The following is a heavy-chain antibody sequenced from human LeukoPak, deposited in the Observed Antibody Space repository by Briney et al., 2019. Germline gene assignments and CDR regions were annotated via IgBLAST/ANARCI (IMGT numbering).Heavy chain of an antibody. CDR2: IKSKTDGGTT. Sequence: GGSLRLSCAASGFTFSNAWMSWVRQAPGKGLEWVGRIKSKTDGGTTDYAAPVKGRFTISRDDSKNTLYLQMNSLKTEDTAVYYCTMDDGNYRGPIGYWGQGTLVTVSS. CDR3: TMDDGNYRGPIGY. CDR1: GFTFSNAW. D-gene: IGHD4-11*01. J-gene: IGHJ4*02. V-gene: IGHV3-15*01.